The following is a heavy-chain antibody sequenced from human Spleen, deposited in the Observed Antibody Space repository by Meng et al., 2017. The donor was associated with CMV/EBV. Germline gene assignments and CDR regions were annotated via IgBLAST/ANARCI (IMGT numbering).Heavy chain of an antibody. D-gene: IGHD3-3*01. CDR3: ARASIFGVVYFDY. CDR2: ISGSGDGT. J-gene: IGHJ4*02. Sequence: GEALKISCAGSGFSFSAHAMTWVRQAPGKGLEWVSTISGSGDGTYYADSVDGRLAISRDNSKNKLYLQMNSLRVEDTAVYYCARASIFGVVYFDYWGQGSLVTVSS. CDR1: GFSFSAHA. V-gene: IGHV3-23*01.